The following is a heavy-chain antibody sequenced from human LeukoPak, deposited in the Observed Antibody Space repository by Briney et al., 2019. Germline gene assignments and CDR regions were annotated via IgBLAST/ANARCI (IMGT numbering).Heavy chain of an antibody. J-gene: IGHJ5*02. CDR1: GGTFRSYA. Sequence: GASVKVSCKASGGTFRSYAISWVRQAPGQGLEWMGGIIPIFGTANYAQKFQGRVTITADKSTSTAYMELSSLRSEDTAVYYCARDLPHRRLMDTTMEKHWFDPWGQGTLVTVSS. CDR3: ARDLPHRRLMDTTMEKHWFDP. CDR2: IIPIFGTA. V-gene: IGHV1-69*06. D-gene: IGHD5-18*01.